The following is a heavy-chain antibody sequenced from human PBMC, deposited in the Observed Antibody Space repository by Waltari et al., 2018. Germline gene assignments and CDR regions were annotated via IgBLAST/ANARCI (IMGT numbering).Heavy chain of an antibody. J-gene: IGHJ3*02. Sequence: EVQLVEPGGGLVKPGGSLRPPCAASGFSFGASTLNWVRQAPGKGLEWVSSISSSSSYIYYADSVKGRFTISRDNAKNSLYLQMNSLRAEDTAVYYCAGYSGWTFYDAFAIWGQGTMVTVSP. CDR3: AGYSGWTFYDAFAI. V-gene: IGHV3-21*01. CDR1: GFSFGAST. D-gene: IGHD6-19*01. CDR2: ISSSSSYI.